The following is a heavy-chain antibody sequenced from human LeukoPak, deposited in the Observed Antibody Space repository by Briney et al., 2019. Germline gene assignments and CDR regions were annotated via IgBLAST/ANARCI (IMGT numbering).Heavy chain of an antibody. CDR3: AREGAAFSGGSYYGLGAFDI. CDR1: GFTFSDYY. D-gene: IGHD2-15*01. Sequence: GGSLRLSCAASGFTFSDYYMSWIRQAPGKGLEWVSYISSSGGTKSYADSVKGRFTISRDNSKNTLYLQMNSLRAEDTAVYYCAREGAAFSGGSYYGLGAFDIWGQGTMVTVSS. V-gene: IGHV3-11*04. J-gene: IGHJ3*02. CDR2: ISSSGGTK.